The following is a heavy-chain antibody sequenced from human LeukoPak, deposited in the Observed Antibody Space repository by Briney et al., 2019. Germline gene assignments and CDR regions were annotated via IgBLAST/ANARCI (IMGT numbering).Heavy chain of an antibody. CDR2: IYYSGST. D-gene: IGHD3-22*01. V-gene: IGHV4-59*04. CDR1: GASISDYF. Sequence: SETLSLTCTVSGASISDYFWGWVRQAPGKGLEWIAYIYYSGSTYYNRSLRSRVTMSVDTSQNKFSLKLSSVTAADTAVYHCASLVTRDDRGYYYYFDYWGQGTLVTVSS. CDR3: ASLVTRDDRGYYYYFDY. J-gene: IGHJ4*02.